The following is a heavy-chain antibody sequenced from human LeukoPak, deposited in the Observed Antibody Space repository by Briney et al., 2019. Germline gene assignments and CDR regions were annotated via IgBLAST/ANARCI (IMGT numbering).Heavy chain of an antibody. CDR1: GFTFSTYT. CDR3: ASAGLSGWFYDF. D-gene: IGHD6-19*01. V-gene: IGHV3-21*01. Sequence: GGSLRLSCAASGFTFSTYTMNWVRQAPGKGLEWVSSISRSSTYIYYADSVKGRFTISRDNAKNSLYLQMNSLRAEDTAVYYCASAGLSGWFYDFWGQGTLVTVSS. J-gene: IGHJ4*02. CDR2: ISRSSTYI.